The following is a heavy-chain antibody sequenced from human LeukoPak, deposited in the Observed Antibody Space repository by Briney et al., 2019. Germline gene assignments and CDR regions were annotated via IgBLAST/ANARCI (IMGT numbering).Heavy chain of an antibody. D-gene: IGHD5-18*01. Sequence: PSETLSLICAVYGGSFSGYYWSWIRQPPGKGLEWIGEINHSGSTNYNPSLKSRVTISVDTSKNQFSLKLSSVTAADTAVYYCARGIGYSYVLDYWGQGTLVTVSS. CDR1: GGSFSGYY. J-gene: IGHJ4*02. V-gene: IGHV4-34*01. CDR3: ARGIGYSYVLDY. CDR2: INHSGST.